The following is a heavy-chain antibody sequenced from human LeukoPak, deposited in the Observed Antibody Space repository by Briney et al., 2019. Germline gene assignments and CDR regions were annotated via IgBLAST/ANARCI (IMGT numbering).Heavy chain of an antibody. D-gene: IGHD4-23*01. CDR2: IGTSSSII. CDR3: ARHDYAGNSGDY. Sequence: GGSLRLSCAASGFTFSSYSMNWVRQTPGKGLEWVSYIGTSSSIIYYADSVKGRFTISRDNAKNSLYLQMNSLRDEDTAVYYCARHDYAGNSGDYWGQGTPVTVSS. J-gene: IGHJ4*02. CDR1: GFTFSSYS. V-gene: IGHV3-48*02.